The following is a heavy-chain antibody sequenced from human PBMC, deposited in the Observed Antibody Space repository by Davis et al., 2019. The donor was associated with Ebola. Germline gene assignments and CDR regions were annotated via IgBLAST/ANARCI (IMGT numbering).Heavy chain of an antibody. J-gene: IGHJ4*02. V-gene: IGHV1-69*06. CDR2: IIPIFGTA. Sequence: SVKVSCKPSGGTFSSYAISWVRQAPGQRLEWMGGIIPIFGTANYAQKFQGRVTITADKSTSTAYMELTGLRSEDTALYYCAASAGTVGKFDYWGQGTLVTVSS. D-gene: IGHD1-14*01. CDR1: GGTFSSYA. CDR3: AASAGTVGKFDY.